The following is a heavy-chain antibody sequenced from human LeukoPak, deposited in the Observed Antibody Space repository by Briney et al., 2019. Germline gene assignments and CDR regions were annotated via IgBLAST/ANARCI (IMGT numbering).Heavy chain of an antibody. CDR1: GYTFTSYG. J-gene: IGHJ5*02. V-gene: IGHV1-18*01. D-gene: IGHD2-2*01. CDR2: ISAYNGNT. CDR3: ARSTSTFGNFLDP. Sequence: GASVKVSCKASGYTFTSYGISWVRQPPGQGLKWMGWISAYNGNTNYAQKLQGRVTMTTDTSTSTAYMELRSLRSDDTAVYYCARSTSTFGNFLDPWGQGTLVTVSS.